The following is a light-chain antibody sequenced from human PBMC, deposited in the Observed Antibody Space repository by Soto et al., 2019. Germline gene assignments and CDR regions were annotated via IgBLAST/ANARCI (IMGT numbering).Light chain of an antibody. CDR3: QQYGNSPWT. Sequence: EVVLTQSPGTLSLSPGERATLSCRANQTTFSTYLAWFQKKPGQSPRLLVYGASSRATGIPDRFSGSGSGTEFTLTISGLEPEDFAVYYCQQYGNSPWTLGQGTRVEMK. V-gene: IGKV3-20*01. CDR1: QTTFSTY. J-gene: IGKJ1*01. CDR2: GAS.